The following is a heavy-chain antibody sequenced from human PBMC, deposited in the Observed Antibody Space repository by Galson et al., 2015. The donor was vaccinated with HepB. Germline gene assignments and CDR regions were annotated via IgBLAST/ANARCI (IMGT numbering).Heavy chain of an antibody. Sequence: SLRLSCAASGFSVSSKYMTWVRQAPGKGLEWVAVVYYGGATEYAASVKGRFILSRDFSKNTSSLQLNSLRPEDTAMYYCATEGDTTTWYRYRGQGTLVTVSS. D-gene: IGHD1-26*01. CDR1: GFSVSSKY. J-gene: IGHJ4*02. CDR2: VYYGGAT. CDR3: ATEGDTTTWYRY. V-gene: IGHV3-66*01.